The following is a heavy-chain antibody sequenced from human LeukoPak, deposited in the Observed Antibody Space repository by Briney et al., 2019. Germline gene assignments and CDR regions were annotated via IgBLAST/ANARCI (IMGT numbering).Heavy chain of an antibody. CDR3: ARDVYYYDSGGYYYFDY. V-gene: IGHV4-4*07. CDR2: IHTSGRT. D-gene: IGHD3-22*01. Sequence: SEALSLTCTDSGGSISSYYWSWIRQPAGKGLEWIGRIHTSGRTNYNPSLKNRVTMSADTSKNQFSLKLSSVTAADTAVYYCARDVYYYDSGGYYYFDYWGQGTLVTVSS. J-gene: IGHJ4*02. CDR1: GGSISSYY.